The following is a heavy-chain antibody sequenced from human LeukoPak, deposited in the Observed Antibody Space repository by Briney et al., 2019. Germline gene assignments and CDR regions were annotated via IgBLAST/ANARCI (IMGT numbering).Heavy chain of an antibody. J-gene: IGHJ4*02. Sequence: GGPLRLSCAASGFTFSSYGMHWVRQAPGKGLEWVAVIWYDGSNEYYADSVKGRFTISRDNSKNTLYLQMNSLRAEDTAVYYCAKDLGVVIHYFDYWGQGTLVTVSS. CDR2: IWYDGSNE. D-gene: IGHD3-3*01. V-gene: IGHV3-30*02. CDR3: AKDLGVVIHYFDY. CDR1: GFTFSSYG.